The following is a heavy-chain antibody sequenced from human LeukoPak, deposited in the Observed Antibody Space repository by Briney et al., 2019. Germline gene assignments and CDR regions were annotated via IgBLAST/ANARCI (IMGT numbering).Heavy chain of an antibody. CDR1: GYTFTGYY. Sequence: ASVKVSCKASGYTFTGYYMHWVRQAPGQGLEWMGRINPNSGGTNYAQKFQGRVTMTRDTSISTAYMELSRLRSDDTAVYYCARDYYDSSGEYAFDSWGQGTMVTVSS. V-gene: IGHV1-2*06. D-gene: IGHD3-22*01. CDR2: INPNSGGT. CDR3: ARDYYDSSGEYAFDS. J-gene: IGHJ3*02.